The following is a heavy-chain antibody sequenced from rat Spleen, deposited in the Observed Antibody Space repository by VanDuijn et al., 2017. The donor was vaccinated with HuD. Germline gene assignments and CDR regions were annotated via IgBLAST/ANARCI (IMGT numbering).Heavy chain of an antibody. CDR3: ARSFSYVMDA. Sequence: EVQLQESGPGLVKPSQSLSLTCSVTAYSITSSYRWNWIRKFPGNKLEWMGYINSEGNTKYNPPPKSQISITRDTSKNQFFLQLTSVTTEDTATYYCARSFSYVMDAWGQGTSVTVSS. CDR1: AYSITSSYR. CDR2: INSEGNT. J-gene: IGHJ4*01. V-gene: IGHV3-3*01.